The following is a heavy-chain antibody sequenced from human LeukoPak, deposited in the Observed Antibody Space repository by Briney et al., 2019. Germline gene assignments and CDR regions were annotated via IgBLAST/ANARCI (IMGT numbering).Heavy chain of an antibody. CDR3: ARGRVNYGSGTYYNVFDY. V-gene: IGHV3-48*03. CDR1: GFTFSSYE. CDR2: ISTSGGNI. J-gene: IGHJ4*02. D-gene: IGHD3-10*01. Sequence: GGSLRLSCAASGFTFSSYEMNWVRQAPGKGLEWVSNISTSGGNIYYADSVKGRFTISRDNAKNSLYLQMNSLRVEDTAVYYCARGRVNYGSGTYYNVFDYWGQGTLVTVSS.